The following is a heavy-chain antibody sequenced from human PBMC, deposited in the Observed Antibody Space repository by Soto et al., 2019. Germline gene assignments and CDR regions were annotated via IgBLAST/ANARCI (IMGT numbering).Heavy chain of an antibody. Sequence: QVQLVQSGAEVKKPGSSVKVSCKASADTFNSYSLSWLRQAPGQRLEWMGGSTPVFGTADYAQSFEDRLTITADDSTSTVYMELSSLRSDDTAVYYCARSLEGTTVTNWFDPLGQGALVTVSS. J-gene: IGHJ5*02. CDR3: ARSLEGTTVTNWFDP. CDR2: STPVFGTA. D-gene: IGHD4-17*01. CDR1: ADTFNSYS. V-gene: IGHV1-69*01.